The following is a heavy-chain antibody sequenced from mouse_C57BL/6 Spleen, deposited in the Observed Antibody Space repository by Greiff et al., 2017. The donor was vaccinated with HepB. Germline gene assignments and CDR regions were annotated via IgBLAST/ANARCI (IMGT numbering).Heavy chain of an antibody. Sequence: QVQLQQPGAELVKPGASVKMSCKASGYTFTSYWITWVKQRPGQGLEWIGDIYPGSGSTNYNEKFKSKATLTVDTSSSTAYMQLSSLTSEDSAVYYCARVGDGYYKRGAMDYGGQGTSVTVSS. CDR2: IYPGSGST. CDR3: ARVGDGYYKRGAMDY. J-gene: IGHJ4*01. D-gene: IGHD2-3*01. V-gene: IGHV1-55*01. CDR1: GYTFTSYW.